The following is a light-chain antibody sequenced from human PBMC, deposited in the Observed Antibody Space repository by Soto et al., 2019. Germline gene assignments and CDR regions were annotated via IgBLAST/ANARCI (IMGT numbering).Light chain of an antibody. CDR3: QQFGRPPFA. Sequence: DIVLTQSPGTLSLPPGERATLSCRATQSVGGNSLAWYQHKPGQAPRLLIYGASERAAGIPDRFSGSGSGADLTLTISRLEPEDFAVYYCQQFGRPPFAFGPGTIVDVK. V-gene: IGKV3-20*01. CDR2: GAS. J-gene: IGKJ3*01. CDR1: QSVGGNS.